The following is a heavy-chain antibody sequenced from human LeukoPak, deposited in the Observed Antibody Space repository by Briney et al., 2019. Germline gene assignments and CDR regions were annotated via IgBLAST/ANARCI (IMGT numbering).Heavy chain of an antibody. CDR3: ASYDFWSGYPY. CDR2: IYHSGST. D-gene: IGHD3-3*01. J-gene: IGHJ4*02. V-gene: IGHV4-30-2*01. Sequence: SETLSLTCAVSGGSISSGGYSWSWIRQPPGKGLEWIGYIYHSGSTYYNPSLKSRVTISVDTSKNQFSLKLSSVTAADTAVYYCASYDFWSGYPYWGQGTLVTVSS. CDR1: GGSISSGGYS.